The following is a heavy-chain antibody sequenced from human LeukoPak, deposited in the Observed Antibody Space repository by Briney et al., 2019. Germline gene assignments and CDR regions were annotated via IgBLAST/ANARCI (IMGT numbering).Heavy chain of an antibody. CDR3: ARENYDILTGFGWFDP. CDR2: IQQDGSEK. D-gene: IGHD3-9*01. J-gene: IGHJ5*02. CDR1: GFTFSSYW. V-gene: IGHV3-7*01. Sequence: GGSLRLSCAASGFTFSSYWMSWVRQAPGKGLEWVADIQQDGSEKYYVDSVKGRFTISRDNAKNSLYLQMNSLRGEDTAVYYCARENYDILTGFGWFDPWGQGTLVTVSS.